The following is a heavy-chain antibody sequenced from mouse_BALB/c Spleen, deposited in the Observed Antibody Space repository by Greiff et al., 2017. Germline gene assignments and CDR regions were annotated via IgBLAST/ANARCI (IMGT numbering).Heavy chain of an antibody. Sequence: EVQLVESGGGLVQPGGSLKLSCAASGFTFSSFGMHWVRQAPEKGLEWVAYISSGSSTIYYADTVKGRFTISRDNPKNTLFLQMTSLRSEDTAMYYCARSHYYGPWFAYWGQGTLVTVSA. D-gene: IGHD1-2*01. CDR2: ISSGSSTI. J-gene: IGHJ3*01. CDR1: GFTFSSFG. CDR3: ARSHYYGPWFAY. V-gene: IGHV5-17*02.